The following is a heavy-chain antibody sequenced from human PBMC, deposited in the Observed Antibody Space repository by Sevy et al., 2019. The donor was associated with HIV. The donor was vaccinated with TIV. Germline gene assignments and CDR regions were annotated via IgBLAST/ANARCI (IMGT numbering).Heavy chain of an antibody. J-gene: IGHJ4*02. Sequence: SETLSLTCTVSADSVSSSTHYWGWIRQPPGKGLEWIGSIYYSGRTYYNPSLKRLVTISGDTSKNHFSLKLTSLTAADRAVYFCAGIYSSSPDTEYYFDYWGQGILVTVSS. D-gene: IGHD6-6*01. CDR2: IYYSGRT. CDR3: AGIYSSSPDTEYYFDY. CDR1: ADSVSSSTHY. V-gene: IGHV4-39*02.